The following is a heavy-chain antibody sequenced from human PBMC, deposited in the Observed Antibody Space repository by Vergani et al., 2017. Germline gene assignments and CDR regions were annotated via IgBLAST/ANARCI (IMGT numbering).Heavy chain of an antibody. D-gene: IGHD5-12*01. J-gene: IGHJ4*02. V-gene: IGHV3-23*03. Sequence: EVQLLESGGGLVQPGGSLRLSCAASGFTFSSYAMSWVRQAPGKGLEWVSVIYSGGSSTYYADSVKGRFTISRDNSKNTLYLQMNSLRAEDTAVYYCARGVAMDIDYWGQGTLVTVSS. CDR2: IYSGGSST. CDR1: GFTFSSYA. CDR3: ARGVAMDIDY.